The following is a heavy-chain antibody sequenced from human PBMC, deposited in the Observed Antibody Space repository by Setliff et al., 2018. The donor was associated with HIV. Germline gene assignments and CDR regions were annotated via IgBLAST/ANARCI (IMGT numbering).Heavy chain of an antibody. J-gene: IGHJ4*02. D-gene: IGHD3-10*01. CDR3: ARDLRPDGFPDY. CDR2: IYSNGNT. Sequence: PSETLSLTCTVSGGSISSRSYYWSWLRQPAGRGLEWIGRIYSNGNTDYNPSLKSRVTISEDTSKNQFSLKVNSVTAADTAVYYCARDLRPDGFPDYWGQGTLVTVSS. V-gene: IGHV4-61*02. CDR1: GGSISSRSYY.